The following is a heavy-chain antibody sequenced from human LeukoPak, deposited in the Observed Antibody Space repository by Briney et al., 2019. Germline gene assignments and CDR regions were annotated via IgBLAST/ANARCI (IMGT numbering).Heavy chain of an antibody. V-gene: IGHV4-61*01. D-gene: IGHD5-18*01. Sequence: PSETLSLTCSGSGVSVSSGSYYWRWIRQPPGKGLEWIGYISYSGSTNYNPSLESRITISVDTSKNQFSLKLSSVTAADTAVYYCARDLNTYGSHYFDYWGQGTLVTVSS. CDR2: ISYSGST. CDR3: ARDLNTYGSHYFDY. CDR1: GVSVSSGSYY. J-gene: IGHJ4*02.